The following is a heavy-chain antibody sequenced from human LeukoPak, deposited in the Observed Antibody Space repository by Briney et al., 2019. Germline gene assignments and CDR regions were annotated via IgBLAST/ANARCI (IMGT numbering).Heavy chain of an antibody. D-gene: IGHD4-17*01. J-gene: IGHJ4*02. Sequence: ASVKVSCKASGGTLSSYAISWVRQAPGQGLEWMGGIIPIFGTANYAQKFQGRVTITADESTSTAYMELSSLRSEGTAVYYCAGGLYGDYDLDYWGQGTLVTVSS. CDR1: GGTLSSYA. V-gene: IGHV1-69*13. CDR3: AGGLYGDYDLDY. CDR2: IIPIFGTA.